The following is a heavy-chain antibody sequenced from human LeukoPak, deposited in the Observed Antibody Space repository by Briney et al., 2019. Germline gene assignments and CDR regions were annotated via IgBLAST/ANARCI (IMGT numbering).Heavy chain of an antibody. CDR3: AGASYDSSGVH. CDR2: IYYSGST. J-gene: IGHJ4*02. D-gene: IGHD3-22*01. CDR1: GGSISSYY. Sequence: SETLSLTCTVSGGSISSYYWSWIRQPPGKGLEWIGYIYYSGSTNYNPSLKSRVTISVDTSKNQFSLKLSSVSAADTAVYYCAGASYDSSGVHWGQGTLVTVSS. V-gene: IGHV4-59*01.